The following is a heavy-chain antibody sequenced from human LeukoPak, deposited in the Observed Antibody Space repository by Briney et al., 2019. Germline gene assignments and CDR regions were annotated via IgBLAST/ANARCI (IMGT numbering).Heavy chain of an antibody. CDR3: ARDRATPMFDY. J-gene: IGHJ4*02. Sequence: PRGSLRLSCAASGFTFSSYWMHWVRQAPGKGLVWVSRINGDGGSTTYADSVKGRFTISRDNAKNTLYLQMNSLRAEDTAVYYCARDRATPMFDYWAQGTLVTVSS. V-gene: IGHV3-74*01. CDR1: GFTFSSYW. CDR2: INGDGGST. D-gene: IGHD5-18*01.